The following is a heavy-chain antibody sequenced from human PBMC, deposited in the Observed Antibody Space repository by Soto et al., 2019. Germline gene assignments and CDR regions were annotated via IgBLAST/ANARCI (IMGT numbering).Heavy chain of an antibody. D-gene: IGHD6-6*01. CDR2: ISSGSSYI. CDR3: AKGEAARPHWFDP. Sequence: GGSLRLSCAASGFTFNTYSMNWVRQAPGKGLEWISSISSGSSYIYYADSVKGRFTISRDNAKNSLFLQMSSLRVEDTAVYYCAKGEAARPHWFDPWGQGTLVTVSS. CDR1: GFTFNTYS. J-gene: IGHJ5*02. V-gene: IGHV3-21*04.